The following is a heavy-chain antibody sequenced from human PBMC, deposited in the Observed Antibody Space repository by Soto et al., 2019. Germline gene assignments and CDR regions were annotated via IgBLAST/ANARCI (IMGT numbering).Heavy chain of an antibody. D-gene: IGHD2-21*02. Sequence: GGSLRLSCAASGFTFSAYAMTWVRQAPGKGLESVSGIYGNGAGIQYADSVRGRFTISRDNSKNTLYLQMNSLRAEDTAVHYCAKDVISGDGFWLMDHWGQGTLVTVSS. CDR1: GFTFSAYA. CDR3: AKDVISGDGFWLMDH. V-gene: IGHV3-23*01. CDR2: IYGNGAGI. J-gene: IGHJ4*02.